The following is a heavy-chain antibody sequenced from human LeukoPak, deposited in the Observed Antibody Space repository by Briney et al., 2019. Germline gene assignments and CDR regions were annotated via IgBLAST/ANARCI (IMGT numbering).Heavy chain of an antibody. CDR2: ISYDGSIS. V-gene: IGHV3-30-3*01. CDR3: ARDRRYCSGGSCYFDYFFDY. CDR1: GFTFNSYA. Sequence: PGRSLRLSCAASGFTFNSYAVHWVRQAPGKGLEWVAVISYDGSISFYAASVKGRFTISRDNSKKTLYLQMNSLRAEDTALYFCARDRRYCSGGSCYFDYFFDYWGQGTLVTVSS. D-gene: IGHD2-15*01. J-gene: IGHJ4*02.